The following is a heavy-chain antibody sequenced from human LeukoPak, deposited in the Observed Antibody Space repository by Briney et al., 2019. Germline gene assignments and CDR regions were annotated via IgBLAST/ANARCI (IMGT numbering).Heavy chain of an antibody. D-gene: IGHD3-3*01. J-gene: IGHJ6*02. CDR3: ARELEWSYYYYYYGMDV. CDR2: IWYDGSNK. V-gene: IGHV3-33*01. CDR1: GFTFSSYG. Sequence: GGSLRLSCAASGFTFSSYGMHWVRQAPGKGLEWVAVIWYDGSNKYYADSVKGRFTISRDNSKNTLYLQMNSLRAEDTAVYYCARELEWSYYYYYYGMDVWGQGTTVTVSS.